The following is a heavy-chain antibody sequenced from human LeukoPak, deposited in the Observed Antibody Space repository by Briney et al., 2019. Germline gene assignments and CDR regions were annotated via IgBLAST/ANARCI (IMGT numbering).Heavy chain of an antibody. Sequence: GGSLRLSCAASGFTVSSNYMSWVRQAPGKGLEWVSVISGSGGSTYYADSVEGRFTISRDNSKNTLYLQMNSLRAEDTAVYYCAKNGMVWIYYFDYWGQGTLVTVSS. D-gene: IGHD1-1*01. J-gene: IGHJ4*02. V-gene: IGHV3-23*01. CDR1: GFTVSSNY. CDR2: ISGSGGST. CDR3: AKNGMVWIYYFDY.